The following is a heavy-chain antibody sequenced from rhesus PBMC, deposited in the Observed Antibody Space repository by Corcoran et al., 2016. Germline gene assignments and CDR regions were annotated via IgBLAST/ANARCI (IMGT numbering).Heavy chain of an antibody. CDR2: LYWNDSK. CDR3: ARIVGTTRFDY. D-gene: IGHD1-44*01. V-gene: IGHV2-95*01. Sequence: QVTLKESGPAPVKPTPTLTLTCTFPGFSTSPTGTGLGWIRQPPGKALEWLASLYWNDSKYYSTSLKSRLTISKDTSKNQVVLTMTNMDPVDTATYYCARIVGTTRFDYWGQGVLVTVSS. J-gene: IGHJ4*01. CDR1: GFSTSPTGTG.